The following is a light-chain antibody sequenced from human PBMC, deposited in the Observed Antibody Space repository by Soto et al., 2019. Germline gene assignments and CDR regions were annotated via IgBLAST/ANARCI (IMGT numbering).Light chain of an antibody. J-gene: IGKJ4*01. Sequence: EIVLTQSPGTLSLSPGERAILSCRASQSVSSSFLAWYQQKPGQAPRLLIYSSSNRATGIPDRFSGSGSGTDFTLTISRLEPGDFAVYYCQQYGRSPLTFGGGTKVDIK. CDR1: QSVSSSF. CDR2: SSS. V-gene: IGKV3-20*01. CDR3: QQYGRSPLT.